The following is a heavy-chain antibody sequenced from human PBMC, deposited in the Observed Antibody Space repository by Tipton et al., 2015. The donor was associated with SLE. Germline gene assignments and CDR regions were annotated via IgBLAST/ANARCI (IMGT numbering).Heavy chain of an antibody. CDR2: IHDSGDV. D-gene: IGHD3-16*02. CDR3: ARGRVDYIWGSYRPSSLDS. CDR1: GESVSGYY. Sequence: KPSETLSLICGVDGESVSGYYWTWIRQSPGKGLEWIGDIHDSGDVNHNTSLKTRVTMSVDTSKNQLSLKVTSVTAADTAVYYCARGRVDYIWGSYRPSSLDSWGQGTLVTVSS. J-gene: IGHJ4*02. V-gene: IGHV4-34*01.